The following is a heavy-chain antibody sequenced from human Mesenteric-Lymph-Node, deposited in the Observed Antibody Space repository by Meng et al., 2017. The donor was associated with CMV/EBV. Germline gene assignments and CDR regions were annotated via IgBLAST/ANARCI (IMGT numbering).Heavy chain of an antibody. CDR3: VRVVPDYDFWSGYLYFVS. V-gene: IGHV3-21*01. Sequence: GGSLRLSCTASGFTFSTNTMNWVGQAPGKGLEWVSSISGSSSHKAYPDSVKGRFTISRDNAENSLYMQMSSLRAEDTAVYYCVRVVPDYDFWSGYLYFVSWGQGTLVTVSS. D-gene: IGHD3-3*01. J-gene: IGHJ4*02. CDR2: ISGSSSHK. CDR1: GFTFSTNT.